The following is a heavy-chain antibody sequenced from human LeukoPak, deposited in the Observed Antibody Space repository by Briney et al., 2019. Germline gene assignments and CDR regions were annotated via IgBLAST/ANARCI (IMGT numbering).Heavy chain of an antibody. CDR3: ARDGSNYYFDY. CDR1: GSTFSDYA. J-gene: IGHJ4*02. Sequence: PGGSLRLSCAASGSTFSDYAMTWVRQDPGKGLEWISTISGSGGSTYYADSVKGRFTISRDNSKNTLYLQMNNLRAEDSAVYYCARDGSNYYFDYWGQGTLVTVSS. CDR2: ISGSGGST. V-gene: IGHV3-23*01. D-gene: IGHD5-24*01.